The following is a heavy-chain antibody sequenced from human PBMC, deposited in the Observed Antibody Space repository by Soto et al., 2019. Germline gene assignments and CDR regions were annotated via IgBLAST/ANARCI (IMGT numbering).Heavy chain of an antibody. CDR3: ARDREQWLVGYYFDY. Sequence: VQLLESGGGLVQPGGSLRLSCAASGFTFSSYAMTWVRQAPGKGLEWVAVIWYDGSNKYYADSVKGRFTISRDNSKNTLYLQMNSLRAEDTAVYYCARDREQWLVGYYFDYWGQGTLVTVSS. CDR2: IWYDGSNK. V-gene: IGHV3-33*08. CDR1: GFTFSSYA. J-gene: IGHJ4*02. D-gene: IGHD6-19*01.